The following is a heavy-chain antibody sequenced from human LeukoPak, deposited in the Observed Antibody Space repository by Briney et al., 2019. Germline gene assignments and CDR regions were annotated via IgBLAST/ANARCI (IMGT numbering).Heavy chain of an antibody. D-gene: IGHD2-15*01. CDR3: AKDYCRGGNCPLPFFDS. J-gene: IGHJ4*02. Sequence: GGSLRLSCAVSGSTLTEHAWSWVRQAPGEGLEWVSGIIDVGGTYYADSVKGRFTISRGSSKNTLYLQMNSLRAEDTATYYCAKDYCRGGNCPLPFFDSWGQGTLVTVSS. V-gene: IGHV3-23*01. CDR2: IIDVGGT. CDR1: GSTLTEHA.